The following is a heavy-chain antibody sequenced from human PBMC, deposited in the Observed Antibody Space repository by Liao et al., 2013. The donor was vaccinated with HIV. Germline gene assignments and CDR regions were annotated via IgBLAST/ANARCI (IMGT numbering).Heavy chain of an antibody. D-gene: IGHD3-3*01. Sequence: QVQLQQWGAGLLKPSETLSLTCAVYGGSFSSYYWSWIRQPPGKGLEWIGEVNHSGSTNYNPSLKSRVSISVDTSKNQFSLKLSSVTAADTAMYYCARMGTSTEYYDMWSGYYSHVQQGTHFDHWGQGTLVTVSS. CDR3: ARMGTSTEYYDMWSGYYSHVQQGTHFDH. CDR2: VNHSGST. J-gene: IGHJ4*02. CDR1: GGSFSSYY. V-gene: IGHV4-34*02.